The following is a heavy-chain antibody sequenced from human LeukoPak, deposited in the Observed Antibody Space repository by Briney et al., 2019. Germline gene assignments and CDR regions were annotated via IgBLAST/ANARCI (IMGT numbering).Heavy chain of an antibody. V-gene: IGHV3-23*01. CDR1: GLLYKLC. D-gene: IGHD6-6*01. CDR3: AYRVAYRISAAHIDY. CDR2: ISDGGSDT. Sequence: GGSLTLLCGLCGLLYKLCDVLWPRQAPGKGLEWVSSISDGGSDTYYAGSVKGRFTVSRDNSKNTLYMPLNSLRAEDTADYTGAYRVAYRISAAHIDYWGQGTLVTVSS. J-gene: IGHJ4*02.